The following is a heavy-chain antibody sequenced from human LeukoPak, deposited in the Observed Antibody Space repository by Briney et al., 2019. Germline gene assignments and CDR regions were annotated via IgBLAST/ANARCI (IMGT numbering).Heavy chain of an antibody. CDR1: GFTVSSNY. CDR2: IYSGGNT. D-gene: IGHD2-21*02. Sequence: GGSLRLSCAASGFTVSSNYVSWVRQAPGKGLEWVSVIYSGGNTYYADSVKGRFTISRDNSKNSLYLQMNSLRAEGTAVYYCARSTAGFDYWGQGTLVTVSS. J-gene: IGHJ4*02. V-gene: IGHV3-66*01. CDR3: ARSTAGFDY.